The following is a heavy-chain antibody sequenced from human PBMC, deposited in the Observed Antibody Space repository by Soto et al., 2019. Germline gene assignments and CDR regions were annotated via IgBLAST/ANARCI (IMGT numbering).Heavy chain of an antibody. CDR2: MNPDGSFT. Sequence: EVQLVESGGGLVQPGGSLRLSCVASGYTFSSHWIHWVRQSPWQGLVGVSRMNPDGSFTSYADSVKGRFTISRDNAKNTLYLEMNSLRAEDTAVYYCARPRSMSSSGFDIWGQGTMVTVSS. CDR1: GYTFSSHW. D-gene: IGHD6-6*01. V-gene: IGHV3-74*01. J-gene: IGHJ3*02. CDR3: ARPRSMSSSGFDI.